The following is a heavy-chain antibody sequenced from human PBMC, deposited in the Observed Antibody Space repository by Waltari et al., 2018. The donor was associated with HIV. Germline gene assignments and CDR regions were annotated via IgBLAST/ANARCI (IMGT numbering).Heavy chain of an antibody. CDR2: ISSSSNFI. Sequence: EVHLVESGGGLVKRGGSLRPPCAASGFSFGSYRLNWVRQAPGKGLEWVSSISSSSNFIYCADSVKGRFTISRDNAKNSLYLQMNSLRAEDTAVYYCARDGGSPPNRWFDPWGQGTLVTVSS. V-gene: IGHV3-21*01. J-gene: IGHJ5*02. CDR1: GFSFGSYR. CDR3: ARDGGSPPNRWFDP. D-gene: IGHD1-26*01.